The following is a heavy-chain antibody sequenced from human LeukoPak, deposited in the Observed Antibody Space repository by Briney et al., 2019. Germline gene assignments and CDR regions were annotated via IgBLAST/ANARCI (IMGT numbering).Heavy chain of an antibody. CDR3: HLVRGGGYFDF. CDR1: GGSFSNYY. J-gene: IGHJ4*02. D-gene: IGHD3-10*01. V-gene: IGHV4-34*01. Sequence: SETLSLTCAVSGGSFSNYYWSCIHQSPEKGLEWIGEINHSGDTNYNPSLKSRVSISLDTSKNQFSLNLTSVTAADTAVYYCHLVRGGGYFDFWGQGTPVTVSS. CDR2: INHSGDT.